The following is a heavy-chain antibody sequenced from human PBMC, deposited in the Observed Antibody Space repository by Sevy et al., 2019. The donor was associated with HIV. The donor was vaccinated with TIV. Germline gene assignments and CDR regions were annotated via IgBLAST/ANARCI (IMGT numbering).Heavy chain of an antibody. Sequence: SETLSLACSVSGGSFSGYYWSWIRQPPGKGLEWIGYIYDSGRTNYNPSLKSRVNISEDTSKNQFSLKLNSLTAAETAVYYCARSLNHYDSSGYQMGFDYWGQGTLVTVSS. CDR3: ARSLNHYDSSGYQMGFDY. D-gene: IGHD3-22*01. V-gene: IGHV4-59*01. CDR2: IYDSGRT. CDR1: GGSFSGYY. J-gene: IGHJ4*02.